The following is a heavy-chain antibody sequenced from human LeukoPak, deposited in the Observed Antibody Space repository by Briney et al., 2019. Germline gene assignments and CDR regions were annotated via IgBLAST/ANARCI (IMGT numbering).Heavy chain of an antibody. CDR2: ISSSSRYI. CDR1: GFTFSSYS. J-gene: IGHJ4*02. Sequence: GGSLRLSCAASGFTFSSYSMNWVRQAPGKGLEWVSSISSSSRYIYYADSVKGRFTISRDNAKNSLYLQMNSLRAEDTAVYYCARDLVDYDSSGYYYTYYFDYWGQGTLVTVSS. CDR3: ARDLVDYDSSGYYYTYYFDY. D-gene: IGHD3-22*01. V-gene: IGHV3-21*01.